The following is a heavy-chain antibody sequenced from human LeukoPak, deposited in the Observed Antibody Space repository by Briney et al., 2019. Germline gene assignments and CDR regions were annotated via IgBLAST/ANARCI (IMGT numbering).Heavy chain of an antibody. J-gene: IGHJ3*02. CDR2: IYYGGNT. CDR3: ATIPLDTDAFDI. D-gene: IGHD5-24*01. Sequence: SETLSLTCAVSGDSVSSSNYYWSWIRQPPGKGLEWIGYIYYGGNTNYNPSLQSRVTKSVDTSKNQFSLKLSSVTAADTAVYYCATIPLDTDAFDIWGQGTMVTVSS. V-gene: IGHV4-61*01. CDR1: GDSVSSSNYY.